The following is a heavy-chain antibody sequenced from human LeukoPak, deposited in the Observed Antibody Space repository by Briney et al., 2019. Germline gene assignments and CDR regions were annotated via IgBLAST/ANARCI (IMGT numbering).Heavy chain of an antibody. J-gene: IGHJ5*01. V-gene: IGHV3-23*01. D-gene: IGHD2-2*01. CDR3: AKDRETRSTSRNCFDS. Sequence: GGSLRLSCAASGFRFSTYAMSWVRQAPGKGLEWVSGISCRDDSTYYANSVKGRFTISRDNSKNTLYLEMSGLRAEDTDVYYCAKDRETRSTSRNCFDSWGQGTLDTVSS. CDR2: ISCRDDST. CDR1: GFRFSTYA.